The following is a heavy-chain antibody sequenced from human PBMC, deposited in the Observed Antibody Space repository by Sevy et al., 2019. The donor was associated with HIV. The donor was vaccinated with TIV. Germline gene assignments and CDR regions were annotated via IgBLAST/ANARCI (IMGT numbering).Heavy chain of an antibody. CDR1: GFTFSTYW. V-gene: IGHV3-7*01. CDR2: IREDGTEK. CDR3: ARVVFAYSFGSVYSSYYGLDV. J-gene: IGHJ6*02. D-gene: IGHD3-10*01. Sequence: GGSLRLSCAASGFTFSTYWMTWVRQAPGKGLEWVANIREDGTEKYYVDSVKGRFTMSRDNAKDSLYLQMNSLRVDDTAVYYCARVVFAYSFGSVYSSYYGLDVWGQGTTVTVSS.